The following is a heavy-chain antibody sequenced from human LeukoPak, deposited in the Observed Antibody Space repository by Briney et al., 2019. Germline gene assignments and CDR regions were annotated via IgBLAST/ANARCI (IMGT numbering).Heavy chain of an antibody. J-gene: IGHJ6*03. CDR3: ARVATEHYYYYYYMDV. CDR1: GYTFTSYD. CDR2: MNPNSGNT. Sequence: ASVKVSCKASGYTFTSYDINWVRQATGQGLEWMGWMNPNSGNTGYAQKFQGRVTMTRNTSISTAYMELSSLRSEDTAVYYCARVATEHYYYYYYMDVWGKGTTVTISS. D-gene: IGHD5-24*01. V-gene: IGHV1-8*02.